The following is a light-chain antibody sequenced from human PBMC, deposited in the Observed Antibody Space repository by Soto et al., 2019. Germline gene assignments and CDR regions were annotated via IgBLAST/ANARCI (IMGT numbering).Light chain of an antibody. V-gene: IGKV3-15*01. J-gene: IGKJ4*01. Sequence: EIVLTQSPVTLSLSPGERAALSCRASQSVNSIYLAWYQHKPCQPPRPLIYDTSTRATGVPARFSGSRSGPEFTLTINSLQSEDFAIYYCQPYNNSPLTFGGGTKVDI. CDR3: QPYNNSPLT. CDR2: DTS. CDR1: QSVNSIY.